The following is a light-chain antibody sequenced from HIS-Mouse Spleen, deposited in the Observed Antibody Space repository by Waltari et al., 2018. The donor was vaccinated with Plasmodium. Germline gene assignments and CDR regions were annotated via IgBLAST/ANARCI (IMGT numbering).Light chain of an antibody. Sequence: EIVMTPSPATLSVSPGERAPLSCRASQSVSSNLAWYQQKPGQAPRLLIYGASTRATGIPARFSGSGSGTEFTLTISSLQSEDFAVYYCQQYNNWPAWTFGQGTKVEIK. V-gene: IGKV3-15*01. CDR1: QSVSSN. CDR3: QQYNNWPAWT. J-gene: IGKJ1*01. CDR2: GAS.